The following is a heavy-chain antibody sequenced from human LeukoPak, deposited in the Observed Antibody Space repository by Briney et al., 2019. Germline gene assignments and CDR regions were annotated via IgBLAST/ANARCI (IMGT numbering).Heavy chain of an antibody. CDR3: ARHITIFGVVTLDY. J-gene: IGHJ4*02. V-gene: IGHV4-39*01. CDR2: IYYSGST. D-gene: IGHD3-3*01. Sequence: ASETLSLTCTVSGGSISSSSYYWGWIRQPPGKGLEWIGSIYYSGSTYYNPSLKSRVTISVDTSKNQFSLKLSSVTAADTAVYYCARHITIFGVVTLDYWGQGTLVTVSS. CDR1: GGSISSSSYY.